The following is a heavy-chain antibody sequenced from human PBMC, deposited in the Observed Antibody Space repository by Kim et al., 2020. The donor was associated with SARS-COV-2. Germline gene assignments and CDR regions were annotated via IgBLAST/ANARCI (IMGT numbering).Heavy chain of an antibody. V-gene: IGHV1-69*13. Sequence: SVKVSCKASGGSFSSYAISWVRQAPGQGLEWMGGIMPILATAYYAETFQGRVTITADESTSTAYMELSSLDSDDTAVYYCAMGSFSSSWRLDYWGQGTLVIVSS. CDR3: AMGSFSSSWRLDY. J-gene: IGHJ4*02. D-gene: IGHD6-13*01. CDR1: GGSFSSYA. CDR2: IMPILATA.